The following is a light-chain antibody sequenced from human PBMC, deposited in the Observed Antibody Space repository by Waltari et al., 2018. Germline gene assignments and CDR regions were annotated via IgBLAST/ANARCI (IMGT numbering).Light chain of an antibody. J-gene: IGKJ2*01. CDR1: QSILTW. Sequence: DIQMTQSPSTLSASVGDRVTITCRASQSILTWLAWYQQKPGKAPKLLIYKASNLQSGVPSRFSGSGSGTEFTLTISSLQPDYFATYYCQQYSSHYTFGQGTKLEIK. CDR2: KAS. V-gene: IGKV1-5*03. CDR3: QQYSSHYT.